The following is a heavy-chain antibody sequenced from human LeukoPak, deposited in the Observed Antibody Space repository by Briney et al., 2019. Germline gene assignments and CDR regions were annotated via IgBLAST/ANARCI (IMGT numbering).Heavy chain of an antibody. CDR2: IYYSGST. CDR1: GGSISSSSYY. J-gene: IGHJ5*02. Sequence: SETLSLTCTVSGGSISSSSYYWGWIHQPPGKGLEWIGSIYYSGSTYYNPSLKSRVTISVDTSKNQFSLKLSSVTAADTAVYYCARHFSYYDIFTPIDPWGQGTLVTVSS. D-gene: IGHD3-9*01. V-gene: IGHV4-39*01. CDR3: ARHFSYYDIFTPIDP.